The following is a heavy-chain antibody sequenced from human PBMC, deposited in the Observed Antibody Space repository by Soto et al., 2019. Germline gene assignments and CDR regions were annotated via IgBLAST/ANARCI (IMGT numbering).Heavy chain of an antibody. J-gene: IGHJ4*02. V-gene: IGHV3-23*01. CDR1: GFTFSSYA. CDR3: AKFGATMVRGVITPFDY. Sequence: GGSLRLSCAASGFTFSSYAMSWVRQAPGKGLEWVSAISGSGGSTYYADAGKGRFTNSRDNSKNTLYLQMNSLRAEDTAVYYCAKFGATMVRGVITPFDYWGQGTLVTVSS. D-gene: IGHD3-10*01. CDR2: ISGSGGST.